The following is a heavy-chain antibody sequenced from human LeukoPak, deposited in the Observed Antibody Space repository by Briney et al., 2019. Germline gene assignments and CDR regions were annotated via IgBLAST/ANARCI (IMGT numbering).Heavy chain of an antibody. CDR1: GFTFGDYY. D-gene: IGHD6-13*01. V-gene: IGHV3-11*01. CDR2: ISSSGSTI. J-gene: IGHJ4*02. Sequence: PGGSLRLSCAASGFTFGDYYMGWIRQAPGKGLEWVSYISSSGSTIYYADSVKGRFTISRDNAKNSLYLQMNSLRAEDTAVYYCARDLAGSSWYGEGNDYWGQGTLVTVSS. CDR3: ARDLAGSSWYGEGNDY.